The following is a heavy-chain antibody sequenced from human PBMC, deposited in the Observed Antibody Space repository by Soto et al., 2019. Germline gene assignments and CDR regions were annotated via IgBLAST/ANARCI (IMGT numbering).Heavy chain of an antibody. CDR1: GFTFSSYA. CDR3: AKDLSGWYRAEYFQH. Sequence: GGSLRLSCAASGFTFSSYAMSWVRQAPGKGLEWVSAISGSGGSTYYADSVKGRFTISRDNSKNTLYLQMNSLRAEDTAVYYCAKDLSGWYRAEYFQHWGQGTLVTVSS. J-gene: IGHJ1*01. CDR2: ISGSGGST. V-gene: IGHV3-23*01. D-gene: IGHD6-19*01.